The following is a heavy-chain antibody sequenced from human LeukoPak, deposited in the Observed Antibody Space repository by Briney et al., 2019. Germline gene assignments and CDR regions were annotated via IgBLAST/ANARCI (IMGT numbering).Heavy chain of an antibody. D-gene: IGHD1-26*01. Sequence: PGGSLRLSCAASGFTFSSYAMSWVRQAPGKGLKWVLAISGSGGSTYYADSVKGRFTISRDNSKNTLYLQMNSLRAEDTAVYYCATEKYSGSYYVFDYWGQGTLVTVSS. CDR1: GFTFSSYA. J-gene: IGHJ4*02. V-gene: IGHV3-23*01. CDR3: ATEKYSGSYYVFDY. CDR2: ISGSGGST.